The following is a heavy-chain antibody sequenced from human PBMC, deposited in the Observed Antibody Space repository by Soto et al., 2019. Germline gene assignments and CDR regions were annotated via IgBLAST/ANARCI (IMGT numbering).Heavy chain of an antibody. J-gene: IGHJ6*02. CDR2: ISGSGDDT. CDR1: GFTFSTYA. Sequence: EVQLLESGGGLVQPGGSLRLSCAASGFTFSTYALSWVRQSPGTGLEWGSAISGSGDDTYYTHSVKGRFTIYRDNSKTTLSLQMDSLRVEDTATYYCAKVDRYSSGWSYYAPEYYYYGMDVWGQGTTVTVSS. D-gene: IGHD6-19*01. V-gene: IGHV3-23*01. CDR3: AKVDRYSSGWSYYAPEYYYYGMDV.